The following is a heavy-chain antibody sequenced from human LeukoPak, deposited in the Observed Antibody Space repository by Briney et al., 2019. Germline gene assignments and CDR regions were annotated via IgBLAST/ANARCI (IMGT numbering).Heavy chain of an antibody. CDR2: VFHTGIT. CDR1: GGSITGKNDY. V-gene: IGHV4-39*01. CDR3: ARHGILTDQSVRF. D-gene: IGHD3-9*01. Sequence: PSETLSLTCTVSGGSITGKNDYWGWIRQTPGMGLEWIGTVFHTGITRHNPSLKSRISMAVDTSKNQFSLNLNSVTAADTALYYCARHGILTDQSVRFWGQGILVTVSA. J-gene: IGHJ4*02.